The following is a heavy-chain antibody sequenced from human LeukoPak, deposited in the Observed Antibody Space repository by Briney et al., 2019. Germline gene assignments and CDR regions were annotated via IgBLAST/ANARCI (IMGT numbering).Heavy chain of an antibody. CDR3: ARGYYDILTGYFFYWYFDL. J-gene: IGHJ2*01. Sequence: SETLSLTCSVSSGSISSYYWSWIRQPPGKGLEWIGYIYYSGRTSYNPSLKSRVTISVDTSKNHFSLTLSSVTAADTAVYYCARGYYDILTGYFFYWYFDLWGRGTQVTVSS. V-gene: IGHV4-59*12. CDR2: IYYSGRT. CDR1: SGSISSYY. D-gene: IGHD3-9*01.